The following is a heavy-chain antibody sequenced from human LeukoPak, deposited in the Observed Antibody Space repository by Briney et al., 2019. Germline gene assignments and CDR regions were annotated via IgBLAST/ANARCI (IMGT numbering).Heavy chain of an antibody. CDR2: IYYSGST. D-gene: IGHD5-12*01. J-gene: IGHJ4*02. Sequence: PETLSLTCTVSGGSISSYYWSWIRQPPGKGLEWIGYIYYSGSTNYNPSLKSRVTISVDTSKNQFSLKLSSVTAADTAVYYCARFMVATYYFDYWGQGTLVTVSS. V-gene: IGHV4-59*08. CDR1: GGSISSYY. CDR3: ARFMVATYYFDY.